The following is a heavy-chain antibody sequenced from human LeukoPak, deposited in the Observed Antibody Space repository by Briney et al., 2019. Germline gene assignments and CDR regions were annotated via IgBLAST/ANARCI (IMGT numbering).Heavy chain of an antibody. J-gene: IGHJ4*02. Sequence: PSETLSLTCTVSGGSISSSSYYWGWIRQPPGKGLEWMGGIYYSGSTYYNPSLKSRVTISVDTSKNRFSLKLSSVTAADTAVYYCARGGYCSGGSCYYFDYWGQGTLVTVSS. V-gene: IGHV4-39*01. CDR1: GGSISSSSYY. D-gene: IGHD2-15*01. CDR2: IYYSGST. CDR3: ARGGYCSGGSCYYFDY.